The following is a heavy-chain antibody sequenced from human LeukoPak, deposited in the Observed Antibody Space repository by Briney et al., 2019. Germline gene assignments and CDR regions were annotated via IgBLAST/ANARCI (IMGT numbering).Heavy chain of an antibody. J-gene: IGHJ4*02. CDR2: TSYDGSHI. Sequence: GGSLRLSCAASGFTFSSYAMHWVRQAPGKGLEWVAVTSYDGSHIYYPDSVKGRFTISRDNPKNTLYLQMNSLGPEDTALYYCARGWDYCSDYWGQGTLVTVSS. CDR1: GFTFSSYA. D-gene: IGHD2-15*01. CDR3: ARGWDYCSDY. V-gene: IGHV3-30*04.